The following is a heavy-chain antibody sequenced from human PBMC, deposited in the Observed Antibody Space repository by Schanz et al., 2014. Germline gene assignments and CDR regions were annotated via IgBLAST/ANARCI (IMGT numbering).Heavy chain of an antibody. D-gene: IGHD3-10*01. CDR1: GFTFSSYA. V-gene: IGHV3-23*01. CDR3: AKGRFGELSAFDI. Sequence: DVHLLESGGGLVQPGGSLRLSCAASGFTFSSYAMSWVRQAPGKGLEWVSGFDAHDGRAYYADSAKGRFTISRDNSKSTLYVEMNSLRAEDTAVYYCAKGRFGELSAFDIWGQGTMVTVSS. CDR2: FDAHDGRA. J-gene: IGHJ3*02.